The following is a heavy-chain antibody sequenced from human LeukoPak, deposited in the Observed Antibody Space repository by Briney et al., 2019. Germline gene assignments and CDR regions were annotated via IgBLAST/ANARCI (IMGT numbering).Heavy chain of an antibody. D-gene: IGHD6-13*01. J-gene: IGHJ6*03. V-gene: IGHV3-30*04. Sequence: GGSLRLSCAASGFTFSSYAMSWVRQAPGKGLEWVAVISYDGSNKYYADSVKGRFTISRDNSKNTLYLQMNSLRAEDTAVYYCARDAKAAADYYYYYMDVWGKGTTVAVSS. CDR1: GFTFSSYA. CDR3: ARDAKAAADYYYYYMDV. CDR2: ISYDGSNK.